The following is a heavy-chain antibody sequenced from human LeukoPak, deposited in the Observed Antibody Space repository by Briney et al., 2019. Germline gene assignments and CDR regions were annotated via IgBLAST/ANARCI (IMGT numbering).Heavy chain of an antibody. Sequence: SVKVSCKASGGTFSSYAMSWVRQAPGQGLEWMGTIIPIFGTANCAQKFQGRVTITTDESTITAYMELSSLRSEDTAVYYCAVEMATISYYFDYWGQGTLVTVSS. CDR3: AVEMATISYYFDY. J-gene: IGHJ4*02. V-gene: IGHV1-69*05. D-gene: IGHD5-24*01. CDR2: IIPIFGTA. CDR1: GGTFSSYA.